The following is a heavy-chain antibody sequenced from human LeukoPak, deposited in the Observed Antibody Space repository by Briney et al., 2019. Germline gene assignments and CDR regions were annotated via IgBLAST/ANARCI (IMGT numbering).Heavy chain of an antibody. CDR3: VRHNHMDV. Sequence: ASVKVSCKASGYTFTTYSMHWVRQAPGQGLEWMAIINLSGGSADYTQKFQGRVTMTRDTSTSTVYMELSSLRSEDTAVYYCVRHNHMDVWGQGTTVTVSS. J-gene: IGHJ6*02. CDR1: GYTFTTYS. V-gene: IGHV1-46*01. CDR2: INLSGGSA.